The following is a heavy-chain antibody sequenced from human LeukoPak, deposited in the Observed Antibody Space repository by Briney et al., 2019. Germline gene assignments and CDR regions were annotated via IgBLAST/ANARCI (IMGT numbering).Heavy chain of an antibody. D-gene: IGHD2-15*01. CDR2: ISGSGGTT. CDR1: GFSFSHYA. CDR3: AKGYCSAGSCVHSDY. Sequence: GGSPRLSCAASGFSFSHYAMSWVRQAPGKGLEWVSGISGSGGTTYYADSVKGRFTISRDNSKNTLYLQMNSLRAEDTAVYYCAKGYCSAGSCVHSDYWGQGTLVTVSS. V-gene: IGHV3-23*01. J-gene: IGHJ4*02.